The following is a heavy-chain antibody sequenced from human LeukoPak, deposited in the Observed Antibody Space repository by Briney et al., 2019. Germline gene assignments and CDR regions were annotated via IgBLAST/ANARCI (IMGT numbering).Heavy chain of an antibody. CDR1: GFIFDDYA. D-gene: IGHD3-10*01. Sequence: GSLRLSCAASGFIFDDYAMHWVRQPPGKGLEWIGYIYYSGSTNYNPSLKSRVTISVDTSKNQFSLKLSSVTAADTAVYYCAREPGAHPYWFDPWGQGTLVTVSS. J-gene: IGHJ5*02. CDR3: AREPGAHPYWFDP. V-gene: IGHV4-59*12. CDR2: IYYSGST.